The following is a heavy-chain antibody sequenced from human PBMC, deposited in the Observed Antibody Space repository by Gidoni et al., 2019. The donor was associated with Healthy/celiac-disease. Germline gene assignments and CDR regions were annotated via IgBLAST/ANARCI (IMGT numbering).Heavy chain of an antibody. CDR2: ISYDGSNK. CDR3: ARGEAVYSGYDSGIFDY. J-gene: IGHJ4*02. V-gene: IGHV3-30-3*01. D-gene: IGHD5-12*01. Sequence: PGKGLEWVAVISYDGSNKYYADSVKGRFTISRDNSKNTLYLQMNSLRAEDTAVYYCARGEAVYSGYDSGIFDYWGQGTLVTVSS.